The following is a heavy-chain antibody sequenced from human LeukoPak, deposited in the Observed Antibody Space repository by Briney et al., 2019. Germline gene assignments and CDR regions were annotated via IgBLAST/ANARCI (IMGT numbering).Heavy chain of an antibody. V-gene: IGHV3-48*01. CDR2: ISSSSNTK. D-gene: IGHD6-19*01. CDR1: GFTFSSYT. CDR3: ARKSGSGWPRYFGY. Sequence: PGGSLRLSCAASGFTFSSYTMIWVRRAPGKGLEWISYISSSSNTKYYADSVEGRFTISRDNAENSLYLQMNSLRAEDTAVYYCARKSGSGWPRYFGYWGQGTLVTVSS. J-gene: IGHJ4*02.